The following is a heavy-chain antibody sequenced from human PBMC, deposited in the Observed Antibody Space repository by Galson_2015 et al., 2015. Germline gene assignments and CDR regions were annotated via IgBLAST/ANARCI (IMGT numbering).Heavy chain of an antibody. D-gene: IGHD3-22*01. CDR2: ISSNGGST. CDR3: ARVRGGYDSSGSTYYYYGMDV. CDR1: GFTFCSYA. V-gene: IGHV3-64*01. J-gene: IGHJ6*02. Sequence: SLRLSCAASGFTFCSYAMHWVRQAPGKGLEYVSAISSNGGSTYYANSVKGRFTISRDNSKNTLYLQMGSLRAGDMAVYYCARVRGGYDSSGSTYYYYGMDVWGQGTTVTVSS.